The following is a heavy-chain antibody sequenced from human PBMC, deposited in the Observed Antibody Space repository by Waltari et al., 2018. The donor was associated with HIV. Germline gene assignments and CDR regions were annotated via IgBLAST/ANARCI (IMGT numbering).Heavy chain of an antibody. Sequence: QVQLQQWGAGLLKPSETLSLTCAVYGGSLSNYYWTWIRQTPGKGLEWIGEIKHSGTTDYNPSLKSRLTMSIDTSKSQFSLKLSSVTAADTGIYYCARHRFMRGNSGWYFLYWGQGTQVTVSS. CDR1: GGSLSNYY. CDR2: IKHSGTT. D-gene: IGHD6-19*01. J-gene: IGHJ4*02. CDR3: ARHRFMRGNSGWYFLY. V-gene: IGHV4-34*02.